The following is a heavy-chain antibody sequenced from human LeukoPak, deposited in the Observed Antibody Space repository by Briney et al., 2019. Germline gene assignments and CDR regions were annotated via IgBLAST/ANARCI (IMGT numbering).Heavy chain of an antibody. D-gene: IGHD3-22*01. CDR1: GFTFNNYA. CDR3: AKDPLSYYDSSGYRYFDY. Sequence: GGTLRLSCAASGFTFNNYAMNWVRQAPGKGLEWVSGISGSGGSTYYADSVKGRFTISRDNSKNTLYLQMNRLRAEDTAVYFCAKDPLSYYDSSGYRYFDYWGQGTLVTVSS. V-gene: IGHV3-23*01. CDR2: ISGSGGST. J-gene: IGHJ4*02.